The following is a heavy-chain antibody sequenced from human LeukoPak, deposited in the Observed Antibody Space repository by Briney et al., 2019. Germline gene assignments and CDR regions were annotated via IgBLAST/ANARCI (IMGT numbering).Heavy chain of an antibody. V-gene: IGHV1-46*01. CDR2: VNPSGGST. CDR1: GYTFTSYY. Sequence: ASVKVSCKASGYTFTSYYMHWVRQAPGQGLEWMGIVNPSGGSTSYAQKFQGRVTMTRDTSTSTVYMELSSLRSEDTAVYYCARDAFGYADHVWGQGTLVTVSS. J-gene: IGHJ4*02. D-gene: IGHD5-18*01. CDR3: ARDAFGYADHV.